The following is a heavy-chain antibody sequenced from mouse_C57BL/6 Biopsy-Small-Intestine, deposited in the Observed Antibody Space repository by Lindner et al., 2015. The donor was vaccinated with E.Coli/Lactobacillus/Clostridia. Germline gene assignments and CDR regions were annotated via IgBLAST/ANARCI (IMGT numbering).Heavy chain of an antibody. Sequence: SVKVSCKASGYTFTDYYIHWLRLAPGQGLEWVGWIHPNSGRTSYAPKFRGRVTMTRDTSTSTAYMELSSLRSDDTAVYYCARDHFDFWSGAHGYFDYWGQGTLVTVSS. V-gene: IGHV1-84*02. CDR2: IHPNSGRT. CDR1: GYTFTDYY. D-gene: IGHD1-2*01. J-gene: IGHJ2*01. CDR3: ARDHFDFWSGAHGYFDY.